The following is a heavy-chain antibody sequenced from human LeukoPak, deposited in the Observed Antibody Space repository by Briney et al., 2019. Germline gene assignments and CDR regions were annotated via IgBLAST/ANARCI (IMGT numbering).Heavy chain of an antibody. CDR3: TTRACSSTSCQQFDPNY. Sequence: GGSLRLSCAASGFTFSSYEMNWVRQAPGRGLKWVGRIKSKADAGTTDYAAPVKGRFTISREDSKNTLYLQMNSLKTEDTAVYFCTTRACSSTSCQQFDPNYWGQGTLVTVSS. CDR2: IKSKADAGTT. D-gene: IGHD2-2*01. J-gene: IGHJ4*02. V-gene: IGHV3-15*01. CDR1: GFTFSSYE.